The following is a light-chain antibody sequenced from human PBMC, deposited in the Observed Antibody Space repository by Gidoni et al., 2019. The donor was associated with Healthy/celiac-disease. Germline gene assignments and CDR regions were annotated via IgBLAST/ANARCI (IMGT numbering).Light chain of an antibody. CDR3: QQYDNLPPLT. V-gene: IGKV1-33*01. Sequence: DIQMTQSPSSLSASVGDRVTITCQARQDITNYLNWYQQKPGKATKLLIYEASNLEKGVPSRCSGSGSGTDFTFTISSLQPEDIATYYCQQYDNLPPLTFGGGTKVEIK. CDR2: EAS. J-gene: IGKJ4*01. CDR1: QDITNY.